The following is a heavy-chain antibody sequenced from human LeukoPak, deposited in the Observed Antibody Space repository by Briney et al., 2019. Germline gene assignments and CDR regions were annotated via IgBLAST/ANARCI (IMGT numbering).Heavy chain of an antibody. CDR1: GFTFTNYW. D-gene: IGHD1/OR15-1a*01. CDR2: IKHDGSDK. V-gene: IGHV3-7*03. J-gene: IGHJ1*01. Sequence: GGSLRLSCAASGFTFTNYWMSWVRQAPGKGLEWVANIKHDGSDKYYLGSVRGRFTLSRDNAKNSLYLQMNSLRAEDTAVYYCAKGGEQVTWNFQNWGQGTLVTVSS. CDR3: AKGGEQVTWNFQN.